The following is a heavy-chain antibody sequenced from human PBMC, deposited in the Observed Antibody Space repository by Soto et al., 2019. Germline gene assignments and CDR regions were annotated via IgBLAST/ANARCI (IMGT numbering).Heavy chain of an antibody. CDR2: ISGSGGGA. Sequence: LGGSRRLSCAASGFTFSSYAMNWVRQPPGKGLEWVSTISGSGGGAYYADSVKGRFTISRDNSKNTLYLQMNSLRAEDTAIYYCAKEGASSWYFFDYWGQGTLVTVSS. J-gene: IGHJ4*02. D-gene: IGHD6-13*01. V-gene: IGHV3-23*01. CDR3: AKEGASSWYFFDY. CDR1: GFTFSSYA.